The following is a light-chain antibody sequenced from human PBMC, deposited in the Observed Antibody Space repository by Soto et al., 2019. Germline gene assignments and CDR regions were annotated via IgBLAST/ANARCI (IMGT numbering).Light chain of an antibody. V-gene: IGKV3D-15*01. Sequence: PVERATLSCRASQSVSRYLAWYQQKPGQAPRLLIYDASNRANGIPARFSGSESGTEFTLTISSLQSEDFEVYYCHHYHNWPMTFGQGTRLEIK. J-gene: IGKJ5*01. CDR2: DAS. CDR3: HHYHNWPMT. CDR1: QSVSRY.